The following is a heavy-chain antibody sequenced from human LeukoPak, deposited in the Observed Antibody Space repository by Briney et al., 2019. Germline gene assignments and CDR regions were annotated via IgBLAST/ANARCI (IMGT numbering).Heavy chain of an antibody. J-gene: IGHJ4*02. CDR3: ARDTLGEGEDANYAVYYFDY. D-gene: IGHD4/OR15-4a*01. CDR1: GFRFNTYW. CDR2: IKQDGSEK. V-gene: IGHV3-7*01. Sequence: GGSLRLSCAASGFRFNTYWMSWVCQAPGKGLEWVANIKQDGSEKYYADSVKGRFTISRDNGKNSLDLQMNSLRADDTAVYYCARDTLGEGEDANYAVYYFDYWGQGTVVTVSS.